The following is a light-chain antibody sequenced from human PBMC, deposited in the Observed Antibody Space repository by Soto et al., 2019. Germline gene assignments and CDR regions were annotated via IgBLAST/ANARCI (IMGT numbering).Light chain of an antibody. Sequence: DIQMTQSPSSLPASVGDRVTITCRASQSIASYLNWYQHKPGKAPKLLIYATSILQSGVPSRFSGSGSGAGFTLTISGLQPEDFATYYCQQSSGSPTWTFGQGTKVDIK. CDR1: QSIASY. J-gene: IGKJ1*01. V-gene: IGKV1-39*01. CDR2: ATS. CDR3: QQSSGSPTWT.